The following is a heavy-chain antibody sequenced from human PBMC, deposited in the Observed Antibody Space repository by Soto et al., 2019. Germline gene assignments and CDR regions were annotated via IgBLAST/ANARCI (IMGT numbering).Heavy chain of an antibody. CDR1: GFTFSTYA. J-gene: IGHJ6*02. CDR2: ISGSGYIT. Sequence: PGGSLRLSCAASGFTFSTYAMSWVRQAPGKGLEWVSGISGSGYITYYADSVKGRFTISRDNSKNTLYLQMNSLRAEDTAVYYCAKVLGTTVNYYGMDVWGQGTTVTVSS. D-gene: IGHD4-17*01. CDR3: AKVLGTTVNYYGMDV. V-gene: IGHV3-23*01.